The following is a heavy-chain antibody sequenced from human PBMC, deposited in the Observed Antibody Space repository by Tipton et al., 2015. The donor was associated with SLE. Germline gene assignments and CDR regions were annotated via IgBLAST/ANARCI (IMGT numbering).Heavy chain of an antibody. Sequence: TLSLTCTVSGGSISSGGYYWSWIRPHPGKGLEWIGYIYHSGNTYYNPSLKSRLTISVDTSKNQFSLKLSPVTAADTAVYYCAKSHNPRWYFDLWGRGTLVTVSS. CDR3: AKSHNPRWYFDL. CDR2: IYHSGNT. J-gene: IGHJ2*01. V-gene: IGHV4-31*03. D-gene: IGHD1-1*01. CDR1: GGSISSGGYY.